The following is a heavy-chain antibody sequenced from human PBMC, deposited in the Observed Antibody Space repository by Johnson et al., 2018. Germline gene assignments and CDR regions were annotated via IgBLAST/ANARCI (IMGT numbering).Heavy chain of an antibody. J-gene: IGHJ6*02. CDR3: AEDIYFHYYGMEV. CDR2: IKQDESAK. CDR1: GFTFSNYW. Sequence: EVQLVESGGGLVQPGGSLRLSCVASGFTFSNYWMSWVRPAPGKGLEWVDNIKQDESAKYPVDSVKGRFTNSRDNANNVVYLQRNSRRAEDTALYFCAEDIYFHYYGMEVGGPGTTVTVSS. V-gene: IGHV3-7*03. D-gene: IGHD3-10*01.